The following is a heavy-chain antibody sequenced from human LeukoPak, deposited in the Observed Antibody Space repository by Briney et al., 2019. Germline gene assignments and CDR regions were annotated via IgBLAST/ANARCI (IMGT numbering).Heavy chain of an antibody. J-gene: IGHJ4*02. CDR1: GGSTSSSSYY. CDR3: ARQGIVYQFDN. CDR2: IYYSGST. Sequence: SETLSLTCTVSGGSTSSSSYYWGWIRQAPGKGLEWIGSIYYSGSTYYNPSLKSRATISVDTSKNQFSLKVRSVTAADTAVYYCARQGIVYQFDNWGQGTLVTVSS. V-gene: IGHV4-39*01. D-gene: IGHD2-8*01.